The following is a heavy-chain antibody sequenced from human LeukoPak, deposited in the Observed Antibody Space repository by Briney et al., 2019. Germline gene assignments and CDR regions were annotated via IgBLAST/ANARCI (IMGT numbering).Heavy chain of an antibody. CDR2: ISGSGGST. CDR1: GFTVSSNE. V-gene: IGHV3-23*01. CDR3: AKLSDYYDSSGYPLNWFDP. J-gene: IGHJ5*02. D-gene: IGHD3-22*01. Sequence: GGSLRLSCAASGFTVSSNEMNWVRQAPGKGLEWVSAISGSGGSTYYADSVKGRFTISRDNSKNTLYLQMNSLRAEDTAVYYCAKLSDYYDSSGYPLNWFDPWGQGTLVTVSS.